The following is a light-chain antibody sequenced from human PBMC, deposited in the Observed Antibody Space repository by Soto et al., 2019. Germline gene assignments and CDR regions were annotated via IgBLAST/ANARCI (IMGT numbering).Light chain of an antibody. V-gene: IGKV3-15*01. J-gene: IGKJ1*01. CDR1: QIVSRN. CDR2: GAS. CDR3: QKYKDWPQ. Sequence: IAMTQSPATLSASPGQRATLSCRASQIVSRNLAWYQQKPGQAPRLLIYGASTRATGISARFSGSGSGTEFTLTISSLQSEDIAVYYCQKYKDWPQIGQGTKVDIK.